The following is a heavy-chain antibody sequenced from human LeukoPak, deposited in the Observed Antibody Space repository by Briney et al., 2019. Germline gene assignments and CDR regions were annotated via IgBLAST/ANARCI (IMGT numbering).Heavy chain of an antibody. CDR1: GYTFANYY. Sequence: GASVKVSCKASGYTFANYYIHWVRQAPGQGLEWMGITDPIGGSTIYAQKFQGRVTMTEDTSTDTAYMELSSLRSEDTAVYYCATNTQFYYFDYWGQGTLVTVSS. V-gene: IGHV1-46*01. CDR3: ATNTQFYYFDY. D-gene: IGHD1-14*01. J-gene: IGHJ4*02. CDR2: TDPIGGST.